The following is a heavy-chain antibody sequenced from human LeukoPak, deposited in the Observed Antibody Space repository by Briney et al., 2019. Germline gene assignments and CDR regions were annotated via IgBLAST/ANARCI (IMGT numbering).Heavy chain of an antibody. CDR1: GFTFSSYE. V-gene: IGHV3-48*03. CDR2: ISSSGSTI. D-gene: IGHD3-10*01. Sequence: QAGGSLRLSCAVSGFTFSSYEMNWVRQAPGKGLEWVSYISSSGSTIYYADSVKGRFTISRDNAKNSLYLQMNSLRAEDTAVYYCARDQPYGSGSYHNAAFDIWGQGTMVTVSS. CDR3: ARDQPYGSGSYHNAAFDI. J-gene: IGHJ3*02.